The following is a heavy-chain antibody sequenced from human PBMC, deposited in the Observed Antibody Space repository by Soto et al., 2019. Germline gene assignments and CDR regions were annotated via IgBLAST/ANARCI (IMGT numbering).Heavy chain of an antibody. CDR2: ISYSGST. Sequence: SETLSLTCTVSGGSISSGDFYWSWIRQPPGRGLEWIGYISYSGSTYYNTSLKSRVTISVDTSKNQFSLKLNSVTAADTAVYYCARGGPTGGSYKYNWFDPWGQGTWSPFL. CDR3: ARGGPTGGSYKYNWFDP. J-gene: IGHJ5*02. V-gene: IGHV4-30-4*01. D-gene: IGHD2-15*01. CDR1: GGSISSGDFY.